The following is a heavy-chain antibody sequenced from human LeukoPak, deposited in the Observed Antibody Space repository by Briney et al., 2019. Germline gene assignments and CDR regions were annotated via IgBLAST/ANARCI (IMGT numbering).Heavy chain of an antibody. J-gene: IGHJ4*02. CDR1: GGSFSGYY. CDR2: INHSGST. Sequence: PSETLSLTCAVYGGSFSGYYWSWIRQPPGKGLEWIGEINHSGSTNYNPSLKSRVTISVDTSKNQFSLKLSSVTAADTAVYYCARAISRYCSSTSCSKGGHFDYWGQGTLVTASS. V-gene: IGHV4-34*01. D-gene: IGHD2-2*01. CDR3: ARAISRYCSSTSCSKGGHFDY.